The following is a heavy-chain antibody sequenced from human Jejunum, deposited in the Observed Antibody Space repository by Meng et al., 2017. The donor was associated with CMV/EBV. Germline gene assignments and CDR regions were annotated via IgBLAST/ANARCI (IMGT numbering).Heavy chain of an antibody. CDR2: FYSSDTY. CDR1: GGSVNNYY. Sequence: QGQLQEWAPGLLKPSWTLSLTCTVSGGSVNNYYWSWIRQSAGKGLEWIGRFYSSDTYNYHPSLDSRVTMSLDTSKNQFSLNLRSVTAADTATYYCARGPGASTREGFDYWGLGTLVTVSS. J-gene: IGHJ4*02. V-gene: IGHV4-4*07. CDR3: ARGPGASTREGFDY. D-gene: IGHD1-26*01.